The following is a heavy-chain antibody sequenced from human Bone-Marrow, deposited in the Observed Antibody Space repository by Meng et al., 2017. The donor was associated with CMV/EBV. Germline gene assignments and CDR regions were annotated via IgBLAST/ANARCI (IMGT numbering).Heavy chain of an antibody. CDR2: INSDGSST. V-gene: IGHV3-74*01. D-gene: IGHD6-13*01. Sequence: GGSLRLSCAASGFTFSSYWIHWVRQAPGKGLVWVSRINSDGSSTSYADSVKGRFTISRDNAKNTLYLQMNSLRAEDTAVYYCAREGRRSSWYPISNWFDPWGQGTLVTVSS. J-gene: IGHJ5*02. CDR3: AREGRRSSWYPISNWFDP. CDR1: GFTFSSYW.